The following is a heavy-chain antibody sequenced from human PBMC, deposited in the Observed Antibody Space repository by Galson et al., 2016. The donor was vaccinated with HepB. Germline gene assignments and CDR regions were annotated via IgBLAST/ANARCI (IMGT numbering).Heavy chain of an antibody. V-gene: IGHV1-3*01. CDR1: GYSFTTHS. D-gene: IGHD2-2*01. Sequence: SVKVSCKASGYSFTTHSMHWVRQAPGQRLEWMGWLNGGTGETRSSERFQDRLTITMDTSASTVYMDLSGLRFEDTALYYCARERSSCVGTKCYGGPFDIWGLGTLVTVSS. CDR3: ARERSSCVGTKCYGGPFDI. CDR2: LNGGTGET. J-gene: IGHJ3*02.